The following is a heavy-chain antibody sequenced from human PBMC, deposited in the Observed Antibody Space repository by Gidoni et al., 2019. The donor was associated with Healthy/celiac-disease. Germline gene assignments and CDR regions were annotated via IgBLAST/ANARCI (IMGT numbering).Heavy chain of an antibody. CDR1: GVTFSSYA. J-gene: IGHJ4*02. D-gene: IGHD6-13*01. V-gene: IGHV3-23*01. Sequence: EVQLLESGGGLVQPGGSLRLSCAASGVTFSSYAMSWVRQAPGKGLELVSAISGSGGSTYYADSVKGRFTISRDNSKNTLYLQMNSLRAEYTAVYSCAKDSSSWYKESEYWGQGTLVTVSS. CDR3: AKDSSSWYKESEY. CDR2: ISGSGGST.